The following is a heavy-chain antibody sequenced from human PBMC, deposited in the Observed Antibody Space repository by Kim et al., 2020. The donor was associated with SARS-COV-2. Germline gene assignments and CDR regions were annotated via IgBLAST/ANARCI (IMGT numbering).Heavy chain of an antibody. V-gene: IGHV3-23*01. Sequence: ADFAKGRFIITRDNSKNPLYLQMISLRVEDTAVYHCAKDWLELRTGYYFDYWGQGTLVTVSS. J-gene: IGHJ4*02. CDR3: AKDWLELRTGYYFDY. D-gene: IGHD1-26*01.